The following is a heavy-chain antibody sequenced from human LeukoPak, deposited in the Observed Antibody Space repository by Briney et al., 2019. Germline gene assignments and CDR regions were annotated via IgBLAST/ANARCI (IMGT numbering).Heavy chain of an antibody. CDR3: ARGAQIWFGELGFVARWFDP. CDR2: MNPNSGNT. Sequence: ASVKVSCKASGYTFTSYDINWVRQATGQGLEWMGWMNPNSGNTGYAQKFQGRVTMTRNTSISTAYMELSSLRSEDTAVYYCARGAQIWFGELGFVARWFDPWGQGTLVTVSS. CDR1: GYTFTSYD. J-gene: IGHJ5*02. V-gene: IGHV1-8*02. D-gene: IGHD3-10*01.